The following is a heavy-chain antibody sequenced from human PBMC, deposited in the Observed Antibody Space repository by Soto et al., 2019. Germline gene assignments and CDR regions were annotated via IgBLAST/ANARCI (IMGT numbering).Heavy chain of an antibody. J-gene: IGHJ4*02. V-gene: IGHV4-30-4*01. CDR2: IYYSGST. Sequence: SSETLSLTCTVSGGSISSGDYYWSWIRQPPGKGLEWIGYIYYSGSTYYNPSLKSRVTISVDTSKNQFSLKLSSVTAADTAVYYCARVLTIFGVVISWGQGKLVXV. CDR3: ARVLTIFGVVIS. D-gene: IGHD3-3*01. CDR1: GGSISSGDYY.